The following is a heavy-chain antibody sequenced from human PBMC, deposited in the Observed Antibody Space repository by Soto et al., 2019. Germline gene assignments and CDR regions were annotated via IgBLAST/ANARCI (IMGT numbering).Heavy chain of an antibody. V-gene: IGHV4-59*08. CDR1: GGSISSYY. D-gene: IGHD5-18*01. CDR2: IYYSGST. CDR3: ARLRTAMADY. Sequence: SETLSLTCTVSGGSISSYYWSWIRQPPGKGLEWIGYIYYSGSTNYNPSLKSRVTISVDTSKNQFSLKLSSVTAADTAVYYCARLRTAMADYWGQGTLVTVSS. J-gene: IGHJ4*02.